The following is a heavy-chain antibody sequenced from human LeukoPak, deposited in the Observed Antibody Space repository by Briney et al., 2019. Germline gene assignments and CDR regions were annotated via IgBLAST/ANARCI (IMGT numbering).Heavy chain of an antibody. V-gene: IGHV3-23*01. D-gene: IGHD2-15*01. J-gene: IGHJ4*02. Sequence: GGSLRLSCAGSGFTFSSYAMSWVRQAPGKGLEWVSAISNSGGSTDYTDSVEGRFTISRDNSRNTLYLQMNSLRAEDTAVYYCAKRPFPHLYCSGYNCYGPSFGYWGQGPLVTVSS. CDR3: AKRPFPHLYCSGYNCYGPSFGY. CDR1: GFTFSSYA. CDR2: ISNSGGST.